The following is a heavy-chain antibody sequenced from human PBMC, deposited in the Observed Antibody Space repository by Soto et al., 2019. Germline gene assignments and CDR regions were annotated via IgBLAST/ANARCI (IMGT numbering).Heavy chain of an antibody. CDR3: ARSSSWYWFDP. D-gene: IGHD6-13*01. CDR2: INPSGGST. Sequence: ASVKVSCKASGYTFTSYGISWVRQAPGQGLEWMGIINPSGGSTSYAQKFQGRVTMTRDTSTSTVYMELSSLRSEDTAVYYCARSSSWYWFDPWGQGTLVTVSS. V-gene: IGHV1-46*01. CDR1: GYTFTSYG. J-gene: IGHJ5*02.